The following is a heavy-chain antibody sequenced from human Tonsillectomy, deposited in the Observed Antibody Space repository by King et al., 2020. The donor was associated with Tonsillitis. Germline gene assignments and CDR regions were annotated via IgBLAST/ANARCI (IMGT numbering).Heavy chain of an antibody. CDR2: INPNSGGT. Sequence: QLVQSGAEVKKPGASVKVSCKASGYTFTGYYMHWVRQAPGQGLEWMGWINPNSGGTNYAQKFQGRVTMTRDTSRSTAYMELSRLRSDDTAVYYCASLRNCSSTSCYDYYYYYYGMDVWGQGTTVTVSS. J-gene: IGHJ6*02. CDR3: ASLRNCSSTSCYDYYYYYYGMDV. V-gene: IGHV1-2*02. CDR1: GYTFTGYY. D-gene: IGHD2-2*01.